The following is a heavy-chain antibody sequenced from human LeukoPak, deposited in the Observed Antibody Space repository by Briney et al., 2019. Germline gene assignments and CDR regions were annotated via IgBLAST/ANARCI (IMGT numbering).Heavy chain of an antibody. CDR2: INPNSGGT. CDR1: GYTFTGYY. CDR3: APLNYCSSTSCYTDWFDP. D-gene: IGHD2-2*02. V-gene: IGHV1-2*02. Sequence: ASVKVSCKASGYTFTGYYMHWVRQAPGQGLEWMGWINPNSGGTNYAQKFQGRVTMTRDTSISTAYMELSRLRSDDTAVYYCAPLNYCSSTSCYTDWFDPWGQGTLVTVSS. J-gene: IGHJ5*02.